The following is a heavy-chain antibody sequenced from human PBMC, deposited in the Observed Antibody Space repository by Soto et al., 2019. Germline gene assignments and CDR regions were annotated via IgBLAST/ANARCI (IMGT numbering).Heavy chain of an antibody. CDR3: ARDDRGMFSSSSHDY. Sequence: QVQLVQSGAEVKKPGASVKVSCKASGYTFTSYGISWERQAPGQGLEWMGWISAYNGNTNYAQKLQGRVTMTTDTSTSTDYMELRSLRSDDTAVYYCARDDRGMFSSSSHDYWGQGTLVTVSS. CDR1: GYTFTSYG. J-gene: IGHJ4*02. CDR2: ISAYNGNT. V-gene: IGHV1-18*01. D-gene: IGHD6-6*01.